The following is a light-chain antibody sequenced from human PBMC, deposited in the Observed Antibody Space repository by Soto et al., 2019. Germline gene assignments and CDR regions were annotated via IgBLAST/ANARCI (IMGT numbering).Light chain of an antibody. CDR3: SSYTSSSLYV. V-gene: IGLV2-14*03. CDR1: SSDVGGYNY. J-gene: IGLJ1*01. CDR2: DVS. Sequence: QSALTQPASVSGSPGQSITISCTGTSSDVGGYNYVSWYQQHPGKAPKLMIYDVSNRPSGVSNRFSGSKSGNTASLTISGLQDEDEAAYYCSSYTSSSLYVFGTGTKLTVL.